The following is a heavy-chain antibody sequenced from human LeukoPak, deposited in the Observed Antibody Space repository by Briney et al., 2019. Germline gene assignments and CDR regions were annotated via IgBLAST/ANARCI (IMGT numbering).Heavy chain of an antibody. V-gene: IGHV3-NL1*01. D-gene: IGHD4-17*01. Sequence: GGSLRLSCAASGFTFSSYGMHWVRQAPGKGLEWVSGVSAGGVSTYYADSVKGRFTISRDNAKNTLYLQMNSLRAEDTAVYYCARAGPYGDSRAFDYWGQGTLVTVSS. CDR3: ARAGPYGDSRAFDY. CDR2: VSAGGVST. CDR1: GFTFSSYG. J-gene: IGHJ4*02.